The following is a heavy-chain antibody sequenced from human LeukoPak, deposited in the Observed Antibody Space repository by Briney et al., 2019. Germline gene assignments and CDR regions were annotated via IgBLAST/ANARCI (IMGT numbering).Heavy chain of an antibody. CDR3: ARSAHSSGWYDY. CDR1: GVSISRSY. J-gene: IGHJ4*02. Sequence: SETLSLTCTVSGVSISRSYWRWIRQPAGKGLEWIGRMCASGSTNYNSSLKSRLTLSVDTSKNQFSLKLSSVAAADTAVYYCARSAHSSGWYDYWGQGTLVTVSS. D-gene: IGHD6-19*01. CDR2: MCASGST. V-gene: IGHV4-4*07.